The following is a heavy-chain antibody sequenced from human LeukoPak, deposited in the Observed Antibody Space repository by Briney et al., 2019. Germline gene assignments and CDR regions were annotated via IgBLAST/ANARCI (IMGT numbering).Heavy chain of an antibody. J-gene: IGHJ6*03. V-gene: IGHV3-23*01. CDR2: ISGSGGST. CDR3: AKDLGDYGGVYYYYYYYMDV. CDR1: GFTFSSYA. Sequence: GGSLRLSCAASGFTFSSYAMSWVRQAPGKGLEWVSTISGSGGSTYYADPVQGRFTISRDNSKNTLSLQMNSLRAEDTAVYYCAKDLGDYGGVYYYYYYYMDVWGKGTTVTVSS. D-gene: IGHD4-23*01.